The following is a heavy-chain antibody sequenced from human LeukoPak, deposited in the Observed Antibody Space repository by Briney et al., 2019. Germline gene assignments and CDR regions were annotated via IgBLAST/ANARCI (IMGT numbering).Heavy chain of an antibody. CDR3: ARDGPERGAFDI. J-gene: IGHJ3*02. Sequence: PGGSLRLSCAASGFTFSSYEMNWVRQAPGKGPEWVSSISGSGRTIYYADSVKGRFTISRDNAKNSLYLQMNSLRAEDTAVYYCARDGPERGAFDIWGQGTVVTVSS. V-gene: IGHV3-48*03. D-gene: IGHD1-1*01. CDR1: GFTFSSYE. CDR2: ISGSGRTI.